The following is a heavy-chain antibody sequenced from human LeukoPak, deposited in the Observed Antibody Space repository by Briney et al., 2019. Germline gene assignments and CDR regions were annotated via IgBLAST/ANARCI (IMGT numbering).Heavy chain of an antibody. J-gene: IGHJ2*01. Sequence: SETLSLTCAVYGGSFSGYYWSWIRQPPGKGLEWIGEINHSGSTNYNPSLKSRVTISVDTSKNQFSLKLSSLTAADTAVYYCARIAVAGQHWYFDLWGRGTLVTVSS. D-gene: IGHD6-19*01. CDR3: ARIAVAGQHWYFDL. CDR1: GGSFSGYY. V-gene: IGHV4-34*01. CDR2: INHSGST.